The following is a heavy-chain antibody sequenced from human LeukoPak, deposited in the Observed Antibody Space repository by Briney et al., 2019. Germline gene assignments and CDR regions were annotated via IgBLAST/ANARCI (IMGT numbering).Heavy chain of an antibody. Sequence: GESLKISCKGSGYRFTSYWIGWVRQMPGKGLEWMGIIYPGDSDTRYSPSFQGQVTISADKSISTAYLQWSSLKASDTAMYYCARIPRRIVVVPAAMVWWFDPWGQGTLVTVSS. V-gene: IGHV5-51*01. D-gene: IGHD2-2*01. J-gene: IGHJ5*02. CDR1: GYRFTSYW. CDR3: ARIPRRIVVVPAAMVWWFDP. CDR2: IYPGDSDT.